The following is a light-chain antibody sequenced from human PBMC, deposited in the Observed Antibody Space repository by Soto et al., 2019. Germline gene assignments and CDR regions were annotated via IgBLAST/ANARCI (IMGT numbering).Light chain of an antibody. CDR3: QQRNVWPPIT. J-gene: IGKJ5*01. CDR2: DST. CDR1: QSIQTS. Sequence: EILLTQSPGTLSLSPGERATLSCGASQSIQTSLALYQQKPGQPPRLVVYDSTLRANGVPDRFGGSRSGTEFTLTINNLEPEDFAVYYCQQRNVWPPITFGQGTRLEIK. V-gene: IGKV3-11*01.